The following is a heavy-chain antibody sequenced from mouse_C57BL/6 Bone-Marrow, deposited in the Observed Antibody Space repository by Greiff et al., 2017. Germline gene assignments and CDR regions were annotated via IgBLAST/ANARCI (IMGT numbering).Heavy chain of an antibody. Sequence: QVQLQQSGPGLVQPSQSLSITCTVSGFSLTSYGVHWVRQSPGKGLEWLGVIWSGGSTDYTAAFISRLSISKDNSKSQVFFKMNSLQADNTGIYYCARNGGYYVPFAYWGQGTLVTVSA. CDR1: GFSLTSYG. D-gene: IGHD2-3*01. CDR3: ARNGGYYVPFAY. CDR2: IWSGGST. J-gene: IGHJ3*01. V-gene: IGHV2-2*01.